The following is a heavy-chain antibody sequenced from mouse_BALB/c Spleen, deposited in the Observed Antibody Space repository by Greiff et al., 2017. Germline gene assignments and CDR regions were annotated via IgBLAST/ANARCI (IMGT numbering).Heavy chain of an antibody. V-gene: IGHV3-5*02. CDR3: ARAQLRGMDY. CDR2: IYYSGTI. CDR1: GISITTGNYR. J-gene: IGHJ4*01. D-gene: IGHD2-4*01. Sequence: VQLKESGPGLVKPSQTVSLTCTVTGISITTGNYRWSWIRQFPGNKLEWIGYIYYSGTITYNPSLTSRTTITRDTSKNQFFLEMNSLTAEDAATYYCARAQLRGMDYWGQGTSVTVSS.